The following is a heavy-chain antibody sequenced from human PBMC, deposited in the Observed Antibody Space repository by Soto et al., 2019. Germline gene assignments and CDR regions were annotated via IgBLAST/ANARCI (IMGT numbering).Heavy chain of an antibody. CDR1: GFTFTSSA. D-gene: IGHD6-19*01. Sequence: SVKVSCKASGFTFTSSAVQWVRQARGQRLEWIGWIVVGSGNTNYAQKFQERVTITRDMSTSTAYMELSSLRSEDTAVYYCAATIAVAPYYYYGMDVWGQGTTVTVSS. V-gene: IGHV1-58*01. CDR3: AATIAVAPYYYYGMDV. J-gene: IGHJ6*02. CDR2: IVVGSGNT.